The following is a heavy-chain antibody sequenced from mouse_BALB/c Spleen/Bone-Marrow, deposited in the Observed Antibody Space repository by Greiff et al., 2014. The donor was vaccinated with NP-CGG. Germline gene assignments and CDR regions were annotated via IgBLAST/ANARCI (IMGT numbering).Heavy chain of an antibody. Sequence: EVKLMESGGGLVQPGESLKLSCESNEYEFPSHDMSWVRKTPEKRLELVAAINSDGGSTYYPDTMERQFIISRDNTKKTLYLQMSSLRSEDTALYYCARRGDYDWFAYWGQGTQVTVSA. CDR3: ARRGDYDWFAY. D-gene: IGHD2-4*01. CDR1: EYEFPSHD. J-gene: IGHJ3*01. CDR2: INSDGGST. V-gene: IGHV5-2*01.